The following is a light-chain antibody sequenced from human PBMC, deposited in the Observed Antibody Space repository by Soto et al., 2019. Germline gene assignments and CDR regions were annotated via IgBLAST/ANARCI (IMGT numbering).Light chain of an antibody. V-gene: IGKV1-8*01. J-gene: IGKJ1*01. CDR1: QGISSY. CDR3: LQHNSYPRT. CDR2: AAS. Sequence: AILLTQSSSSLSASTGDRVTITCRASQGISSYLAWYQQKPGKAPKLLIYAASTLQSGVPSRFSGSGYGTDFTLTISSLQTEELATYDCLQHNSYPRTFGQGTKVDIK.